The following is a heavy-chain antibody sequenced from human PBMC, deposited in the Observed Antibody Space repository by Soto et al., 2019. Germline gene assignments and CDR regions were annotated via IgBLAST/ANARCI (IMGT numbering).Heavy chain of an antibody. J-gene: IGHJ5*02. CDR1: GGSVSSVSYY. Sequence: SETLSLTCPVSGGSVSSVSYYWSWIRQPPGKGLEWIGYIYYSGSTNYNPSLKSRVTMSVDTSKNQFSLKLSSVTAADTAVHYCARYCSSGTWHGLDPWGLGTLVTVSS. CDR3: ARYCSSGTWHGLDP. D-gene: IGHD2-2*01. V-gene: IGHV4-61*01. CDR2: IYYSGST.